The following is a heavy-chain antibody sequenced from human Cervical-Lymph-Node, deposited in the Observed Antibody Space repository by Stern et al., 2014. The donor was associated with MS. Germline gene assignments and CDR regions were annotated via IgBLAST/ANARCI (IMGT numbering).Heavy chain of an antibody. V-gene: IGHV3-30*18. D-gene: IGHD3-22*01. CDR1: GFTFRLYD. J-gene: IGHJ5*02. CDR3: AKDPRIYDSSGYLDA. Sequence: VQLVESGGGVLQPGRSLRLSCAAPGFTFRLYDMHWVRPAPGKGLQWVAAISYDGDNKFYTDSVKGRFTISRDSSKSTLYLQLNSLRPEDTAIYYCAKDPRIYDSSGYLDAWGQGTLVTVSS. CDR2: ISYDGDNK.